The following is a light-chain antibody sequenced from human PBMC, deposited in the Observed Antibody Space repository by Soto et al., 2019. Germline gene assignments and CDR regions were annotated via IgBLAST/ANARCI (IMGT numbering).Light chain of an antibody. V-gene: IGKV3-20*01. J-gene: IGKJ4*01. CDR2: GAT. CDR1: QRVSGRY. CDR3: QQYDSSSVT. Sequence: EIVLTQSPGTLSLSPGERATLSCRASQRVSGRYLVWYQQRPGQAPSLLIYGATNRARDTPYRFTGSGSGKDFTLTISRLEPEDFAVYYCQQYDSSSVTFGGGTKVEIK.